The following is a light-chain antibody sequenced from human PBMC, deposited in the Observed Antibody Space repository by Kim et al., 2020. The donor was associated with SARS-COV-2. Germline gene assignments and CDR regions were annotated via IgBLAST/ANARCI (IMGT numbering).Light chain of an antibody. CDR2: LTGDGRH. V-gene: IGLV4-69*01. J-gene: IGLJ3*02. CDR1: SGQNSYA. Sequence: GASVSLTCTRDSGQNSYAIAWHREQPGKGARYWMRLTGDGRHNRGDGIPDRFSGSSSGAERYLTISSVQPEDETDYYWQTWGTGGVFGGGTQLTVL. CDR3: QTWGTGGV.